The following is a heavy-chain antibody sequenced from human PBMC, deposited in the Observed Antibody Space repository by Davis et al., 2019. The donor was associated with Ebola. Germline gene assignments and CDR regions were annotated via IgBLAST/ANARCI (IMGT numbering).Heavy chain of an antibody. CDR1: GDTFSRHT. Sequence: AASVKVSCKTSGDTFSRHTINWVRQAPGQGLEWMGGIITNFATAHYAQKFQGRVTVTRDTSTTTVYMDLSSLRSEDTALYYCTTPGGQDSGYDVFDIWGQGTMVTVSS. CDR3: TTPGGQDSGYDVFDI. V-gene: IGHV1-69*05. CDR2: IITNFATA. J-gene: IGHJ3*02. D-gene: IGHD5-12*01.